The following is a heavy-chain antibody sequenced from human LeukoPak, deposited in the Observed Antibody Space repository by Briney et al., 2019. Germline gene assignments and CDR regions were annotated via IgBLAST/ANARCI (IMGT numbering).Heavy chain of an antibody. CDR2: IIPMFGTA. CDR3: ARGRWVNTVTDWFDP. D-gene: IGHD4-17*01. Sequence: SVKVSCKASGGTFSTYAISWVRQAPGQGLEWMGGIIPMFGTADYAQKFQGRVTITADESTSTVYMELSSLRSEDTAVYYCARGRWVNTVTDWFDPWGQGSLVTVSS. CDR1: GGTFSTYA. V-gene: IGHV1-69*13. J-gene: IGHJ5*02.